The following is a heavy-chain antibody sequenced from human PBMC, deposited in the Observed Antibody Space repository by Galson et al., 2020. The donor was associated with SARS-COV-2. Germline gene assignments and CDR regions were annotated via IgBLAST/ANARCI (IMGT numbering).Heavy chain of an antibody. Sequence: TGGSLRLSCAASGFTFSSYGMHWVRQAPGKGLEWVAVISYDGSNKYYADSVKGRFTISRDNSKNTLYLQMNSLRAEDTAVYYCAKDRPYDYVWGCLDYWGQGTLVTVSS. J-gene: IGHJ4*02. CDR3: AKDRPYDYVWGCLDY. CDR1: GFTFSSYG. D-gene: IGHD3-16*01. CDR2: ISYDGSNK. V-gene: IGHV3-30*18.